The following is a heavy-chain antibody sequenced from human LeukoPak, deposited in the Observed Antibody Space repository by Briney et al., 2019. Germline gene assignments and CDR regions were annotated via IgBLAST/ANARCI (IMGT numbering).Heavy chain of an antibody. CDR1: GFTFNSFE. Sequence: GGSLRLSCAASGFTFNSFEMNWVRQAPGKGLEWVSYISGSGSTMYYAGSVKGRFTISRDNAKNSLYLQLKSLRSDDTAVYYCARGGYSYASWGAFDIWGQGTMVTVSS. J-gene: IGHJ3*02. V-gene: IGHV3-48*03. D-gene: IGHD5-18*01. CDR3: ARGGYSYASWGAFDI. CDR2: ISGSGSTM.